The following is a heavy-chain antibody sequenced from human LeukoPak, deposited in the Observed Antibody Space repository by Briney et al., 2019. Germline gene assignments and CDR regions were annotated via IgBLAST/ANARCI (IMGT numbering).Heavy chain of an antibody. J-gene: IGHJ5*02. D-gene: IGHD3-3*01. CDR1: GYTFTAYH. V-gene: IGHV1-46*04. Sequence: ASVKVSCKASGYTFTAYHMHWLRQTPGQGLEWMGVINPIRGDTSYAPKLQARVTLSSDMSTSTVYMELSSLRSEDTAVYYCARAATSFGVTFPASWGQGTLVTVSP. CDR2: INPIRGDT. CDR3: ARAATSFGVTFPAS.